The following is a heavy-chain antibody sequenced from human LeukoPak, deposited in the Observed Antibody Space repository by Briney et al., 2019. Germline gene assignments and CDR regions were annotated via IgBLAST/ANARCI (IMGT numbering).Heavy chain of an antibody. Sequence: SETLSLTCTVSGGSISSGSYYWSWIRQPAGKGLEWIGYIYYSGNTNYNPSLKSRVTISVDTSKNQFSLKLSSVTAADTAVYYCARVGEYYDYYFDYWGQGTLVTVSS. CDR3: ARVGEYYDYYFDY. CDR2: IYYSGNT. V-gene: IGHV4-61*10. D-gene: IGHD3-22*01. J-gene: IGHJ4*02. CDR1: GGSISSGSYY.